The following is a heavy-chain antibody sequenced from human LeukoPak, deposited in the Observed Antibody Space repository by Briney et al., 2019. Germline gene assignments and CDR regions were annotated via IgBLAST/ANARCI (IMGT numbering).Heavy chain of an antibody. D-gene: IGHD6-19*01. CDR1: GFTFSSYS. V-gene: IGHV3-48*01. Sequence: RGSLRLSCAASGFTFSSYSMNWVRQAPGKGLEWVSYISSSSSTIYYADSVKGRFTISRDNAKNSLYLQMNSLRAEDTAVYYCARAPQAVAGTGGIDYWGQGTLVTVSS. CDR2: ISSSSSTI. CDR3: ARAPQAVAGTGGIDY. J-gene: IGHJ4*02.